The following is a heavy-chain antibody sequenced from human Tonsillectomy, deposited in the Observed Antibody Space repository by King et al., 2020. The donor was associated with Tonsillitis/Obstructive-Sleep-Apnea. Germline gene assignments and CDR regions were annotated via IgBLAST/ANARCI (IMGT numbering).Heavy chain of an antibody. CDR1: GYTLTELS. V-gene: IGHV1-24*01. CDR2: FDPEDGET. J-gene: IGHJ4*02. CDR3: ATPRRGYSGYNNPYFDY. D-gene: IGHD5-12*01. Sequence: QLVQSGAEVKKPGASVKVSCKVSGYTLTELSIHWVRQAPGKGLEWMGGFDPEDGETIYAQKFQGRVTMTEDTSTDTAYMELSSLRSVDTAVYYFATPRRGYSGYNNPYFDYWGQGTVVTVSS.